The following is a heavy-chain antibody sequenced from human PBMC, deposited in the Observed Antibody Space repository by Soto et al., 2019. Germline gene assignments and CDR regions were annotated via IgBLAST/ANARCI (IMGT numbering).Heavy chain of an antibody. CDR3: ARREKNTWAFDI. CDR1: GYSFTSYW. V-gene: IGHV5-51*01. CDR2: IYPRDSDT. Sequence: RGESLKISCKGSGYSFTSYWIGWVRQMPGKGLEWMVIIYPRDSDTRYSPSFRHQVTISADKSISTAYLQWTSLRASHIPTYYCARREKNTWAFDIWGQGTMGTVSS. J-gene: IGHJ3*02.